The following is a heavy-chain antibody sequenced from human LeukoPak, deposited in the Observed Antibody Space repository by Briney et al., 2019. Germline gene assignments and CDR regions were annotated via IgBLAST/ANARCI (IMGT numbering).Heavy chain of an antibody. CDR2: IKQDGSEK. CDR1: GFTFSSYW. CDR3: ARDQGVAAFFDY. J-gene: IGHJ4*02. D-gene: IGHD6-19*01. Sequence: GGSLRLSCAASGFTFSSYWMCWVRQAPGKGLEWVANIKQDGSEKYYVDSVKGRFTISRDNAKMSLYLQMNSLRAEDTAVYYCARDQGVAAFFDYWGQGTLVTVSS. V-gene: IGHV3-7*03.